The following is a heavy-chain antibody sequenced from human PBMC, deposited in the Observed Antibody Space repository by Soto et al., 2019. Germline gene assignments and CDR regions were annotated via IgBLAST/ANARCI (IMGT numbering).Heavy chain of an antibody. J-gene: IGHJ6*02. CDR3: ARGGNEGAEREYYYYGMDV. Sequence: GASVKVSCKASGGTFSSYAISWVRQAPGQGLEWMGWISAYNGNTNYAQKLQGRVTMTTDTSTSTAYMELRSLRSDDTAVYYCARGGNEGAEREYYYYGMDVWGQGTTVTVSS. CDR1: GGTFSSYA. D-gene: IGHD1-26*01. V-gene: IGHV1-18*01. CDR2: ISAYNGNT.